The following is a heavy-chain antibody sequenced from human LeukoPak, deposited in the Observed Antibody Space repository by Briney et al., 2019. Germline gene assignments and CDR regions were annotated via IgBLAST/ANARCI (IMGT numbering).Heavy chain of an antibody. D-gene: IGHD3-10*01. Sequence: GGSLRLSCAAAGFTFSSYGMHWVRQAPGKGLEWVAFIRYDGSNKYYADSVKGRFTISRDNSKNTLYLQMNSLRAEDTAVYYCAKVAHYGSGSYYTIGAFDIWGQGTMVTVSS. CDR1: GFTFSSYG. J-gene: IGHJ3*02. CDR3: AKVAHYGSGSYYTIGAFDI. CDR2: IRYDGSNK. V-gene: IGHV3-30*02.